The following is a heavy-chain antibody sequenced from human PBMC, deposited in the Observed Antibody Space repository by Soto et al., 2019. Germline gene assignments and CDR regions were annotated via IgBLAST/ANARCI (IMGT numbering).Heavy chain of an antibody. J-gene: IGHJ4*02. CDR1: GFTFSSYA. Sequence: GSLRLSCAASGFTFSSYAMSWVRQAPGKGLEWVSAISGSGGSTYYADSVKGRFTISRDNSKNTLYLQMNSLRAEDTAVYYCWKNPPVRFLGDHDEPNDYWGQGTLVTVSS. CDR2: ISGSGGST. V-gene: IGHV3-23*01. D-gene: IGHD3-3*01. CDR3: WKNPPVRFLGDHDEPNDY.